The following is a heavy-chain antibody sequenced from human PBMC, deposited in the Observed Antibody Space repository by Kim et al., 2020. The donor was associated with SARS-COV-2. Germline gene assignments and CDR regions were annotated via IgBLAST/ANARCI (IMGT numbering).Heavy chain of an antibody. CDR2: MKSDGSER. J-gene: IGHJ4*02. CDR1: GFNFRSFW. V-gene: IGHV3-7*01. Sequence: GGSLRLSCAASGFNFRSFWMAWVRQAPGEGLEWVANMKSDGSERNYADSVKGRFTISRDNAQNSLFLQMNSLRVEDTAVYYCTDGARGLYWGQGTLVTVSS. CDR3: TDGARGLY.